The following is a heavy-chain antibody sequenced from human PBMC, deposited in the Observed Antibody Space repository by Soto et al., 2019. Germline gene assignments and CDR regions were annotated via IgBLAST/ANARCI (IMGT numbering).Heavy chain of an antibody. CDR2: IMPIIGTA. V-gene: IGHV1-69*01. CDR1: GGTFSSHV. CDR3: ARDLEFRDGNISHLDY. D-gene: IGHD3-10*01. Sequence: QVQLVQSGAEVTKPGSSVKVSCKASGGTFSSHVFNWVRQAPGQGLGWLGGIMPIIGTATYAQKFQGRVTITADESTSTAYMELSSLRSEDTAVYYCARDLEFRDGNISHLDYWGQGTLVTVSS. J-gene: IGHJ4*02.